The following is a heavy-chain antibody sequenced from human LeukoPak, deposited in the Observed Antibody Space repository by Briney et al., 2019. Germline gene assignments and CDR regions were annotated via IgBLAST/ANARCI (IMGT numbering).Heavy chain of an antibody. D-gene: IGHD2-15*01. CDR2: ISSSSSPI. J-gene: IGHJ4*02. Sequence: PGGSLRLSCAASGFIFSSYSMNWVRQAPGKGLEWVSYISSSSSPIYYADSVKGRFTISRDNAKNSLYLQMNSLRAEDTAVYYCARSRLLVAATLDYWGQGTLVTVSS. V-gene: IGHV3-48*01. CDR1: GFIFSSYS. CDR3: ARSRLLVAATLDY.